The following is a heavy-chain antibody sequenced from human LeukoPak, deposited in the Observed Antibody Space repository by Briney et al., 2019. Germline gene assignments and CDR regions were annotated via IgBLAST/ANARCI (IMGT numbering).Heavy chain of an antibody. V-gene: IGHV1-18*01. CDR1: GYTFTSYG. J-gene: IGHJ6*03. D-gene: IGHD2-2*01. Sequence: ASVKVSCKASGYTFTSYGISWVRQAPGQGLEWMGWISAYNGNTNYAQKLQGRVTMTTDTSTSTAYMELRSLRSDDTAVYYCARSYQLPYPPYYYYYYMGVWGKGTTVTVSS. CDR2: ISAYNGNT. CDR3: ARSYQLPYPPYYYYYYMGV.